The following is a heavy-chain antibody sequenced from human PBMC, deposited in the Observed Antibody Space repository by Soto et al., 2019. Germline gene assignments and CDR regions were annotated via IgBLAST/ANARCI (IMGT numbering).Heavy chain of an antibody. J-gene: IGHJ3*02. CDR2: IWFDGSDK. Sequence: PGGSLRLSCAASGFTFSSYGMHWVRQAPGKGLEWVALIWFDGSDKYYTESVKGRFTISRDNSKSTLYLQMNSLRAEDTALYYCARLYCSATSCYSVGAFDIRGPGTMVTVSS. CDR3: ARLYCSATSCYSVGAFDI. V-gene: IGHV3-33*01. D-gene: IGHD2-2*01. CDR1: GFTFSSYG.